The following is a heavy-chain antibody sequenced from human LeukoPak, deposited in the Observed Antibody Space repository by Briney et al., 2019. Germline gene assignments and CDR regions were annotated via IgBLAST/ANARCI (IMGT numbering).Heavy chain of an antibody. CDR1: GFTFSNYA. CDR2: ITSGGST. D-gene: IGHD2-2*02. Sequence: GGSLRLSCAAPGFTFSNYAMSWVRQAPGKGLQWVSTITSGGSTYYADSVKGRFTISRDSPKNTLYLQMNSLRAEDTAVYYCAKSRYTSSNTNDYWGQGTLVTVSS. CDR3: AKSRYTSSNTNDY. J-gene: IGHJ4*02. V-gene: IGHV3-23*01.